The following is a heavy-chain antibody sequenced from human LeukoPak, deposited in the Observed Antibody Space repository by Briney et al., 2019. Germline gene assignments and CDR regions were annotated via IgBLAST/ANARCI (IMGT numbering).Heavy chain of an antibody. D-gene: IGHD2-15*01. CDR2: INHSGST. Sequence: SETLSLTCAVYGGSFSGYYWSWIRQPPGKGLEWIGEINHSGSTNYNPSLKSRVTISVDTSKNQFSLKLSSVTAADRAVYYCARGHAHCSGGSCYSFCWFDPWGQGTLVTVSS. CDR1: GGSFSGYY. CDR3: ARGHAHCSGGSCYSFCWFDP. V-gene: IGHV4-34*01. J-gene: IGHJ5*02.